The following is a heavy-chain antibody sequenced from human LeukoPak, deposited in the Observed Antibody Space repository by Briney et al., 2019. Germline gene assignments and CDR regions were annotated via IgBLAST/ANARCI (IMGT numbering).Heavy chain of an antibody. D-gene: IGHD5-12*01. CDR3: ARGGSGYDSFYYYGMDV. J-gene: IGHJ6*02. CDR1: GGSISSYY. V-gene: IGHV4-59*01. CDR2: IYDSGSI. Sequence: SETLSLTCTVSGGSISSYYWSWIRQPPGKGLEWIGYIYDSGSINYNPSLKSRVTISLDTSKNQFSLKLYSVTAADTAVYYCARGGSGYDSFYYYGMDVWGQGTAVTVSS.